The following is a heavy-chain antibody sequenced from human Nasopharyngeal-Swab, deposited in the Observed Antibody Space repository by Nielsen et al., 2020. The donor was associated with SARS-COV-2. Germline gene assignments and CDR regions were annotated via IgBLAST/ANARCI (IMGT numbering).Heavy chain of an antibody. Sequence: WIRQPPGKGLEWVSSISDSGSDTYYADSVKDRLTISRDNSKNTLYLQMSSLRAEDTAVYYCAKLIAVTGTDDYWGQGTLVTVSS. V-gene: IGHV3-23*01. J-gene: IGHJ4*02. CDR3: AKLIAVTGTDDY. D-gene: IGHD6-19*01. CDR2: ISDSGSDT.